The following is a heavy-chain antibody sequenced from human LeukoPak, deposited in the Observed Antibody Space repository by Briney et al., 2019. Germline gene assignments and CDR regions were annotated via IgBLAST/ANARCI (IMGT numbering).Heavy chain of an antibody. V-gene: IGHV4-34*01. D-gene: IGHD1-14*01. CDR2: INHSGST. CDR1: GGSFSGYY. CDR3: ARLRRYFDY. Sequence: SETLSLTCAVYGGSFSGYYWSWIRQPPGKGLEWIGEINHSGSTNYNPSLKSRVTISVDTSKNQFSLKLSPVTAADTAVYYCARLRRYFDYWGQGTLVTVSS. J-gene: IGHJ4*02.